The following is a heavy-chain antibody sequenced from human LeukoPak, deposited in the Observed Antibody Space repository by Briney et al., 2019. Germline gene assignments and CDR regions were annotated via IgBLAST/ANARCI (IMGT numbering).Heavy chain of an antibody. J-gene: IGHJ3*02. CDR3: ARAPYFVVVVAATRGAFDI. CDR1: GYTFTGCY. Sequence: ASVKVSCKASGYTFTGCYMHWVRQAPGQGLEWMGWINPNSGGTNYAQKFQGRVTMTRDTSISTAYMELSRLRSDDTAVYYCARAPYFVVVVAATRGAFDIWGQGTMVTVSS. CDR2: INPNSGGT. V-gene: IGHV1-2*02. D-gene: IGHD2-15*01.